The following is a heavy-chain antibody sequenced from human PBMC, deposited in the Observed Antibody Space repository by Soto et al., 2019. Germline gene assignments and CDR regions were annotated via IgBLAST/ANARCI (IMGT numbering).Heavy chain of an antibody. CDR1: GGTISGGGNY. Sequence: SETLSLSYTVSGGTISGGGNYGSWIRQHPGKGLEWIGYIYYSGSTYYNPSLKSRVTISVDTSKNQFSLKLSSVTAADTAVYYCAISLALTAAGTLDAFDIWGQGTMVTVSS. CDR2: IYYSGST. D-gene: IGHD6-13*01. CDR3: AISLALTAAGTLDAFDI. V-gene: IGHV4-31*03. J-gene: IGHJ3*02.